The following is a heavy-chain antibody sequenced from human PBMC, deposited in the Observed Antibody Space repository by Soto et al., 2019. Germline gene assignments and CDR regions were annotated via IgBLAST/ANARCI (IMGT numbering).Heavy chain of an antibody. J-gene: IGHJ5*02. CDR2: IITILGTA. D-gene: IGHD2-15*01. V-gene: IGHV1-69*13. Sequence: ASVNVSCKASAVTFSSYAIGWAGQAPGQGLEWMGGIITILGTANYAQMLHGRVAITGDESTSTAYMELSSLTSEDLDMSYCAGHRSGGSCSGAWGFAPWGQGTRVTVSS. CDR3: AGHRSGGSCSGAWGFAP. CDR1: AVTFSSYA.